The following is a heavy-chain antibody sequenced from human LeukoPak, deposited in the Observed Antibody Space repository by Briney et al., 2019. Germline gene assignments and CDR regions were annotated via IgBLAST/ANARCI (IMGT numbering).Heavy chain of an antibody. CDR1: GYTFNSYG. D-gene: IGHD5-18*01. J-gene: IGHJ4*02. CDR2: VSAYNGHT. Sequence: ASLKVSCKASGYTFNSYGISWVRQAPGQGLEWMGWVSAYNGHTNYAQKFQGRVTMTTDTSTSTASMELRSLRSDDTAVYYCARGREIPAIGLDYWGQGTLVTVSS. V-gene: IGHV1-18*01. CDR3: ARGREIPAIGLDY.